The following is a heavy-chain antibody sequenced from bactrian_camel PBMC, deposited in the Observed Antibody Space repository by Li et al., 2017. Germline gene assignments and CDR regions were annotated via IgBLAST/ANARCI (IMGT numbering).Heavy chain of an antibody. CDR2: VDEDGTT. CDR1: VNDYDHAC. J-gene: IGHJ4*01. CDR3: ATYFHLE. Sequence: VQLVESGGGSVQSGGSLLLTCIRSVNDYDHACMGWFRQAPGREREAVAGVDEDGTTNYADSVKGRFTISRDNARNTEYLQMNSLKSEDTALYYCATYFHLEWGQGTQVTVS. D-gene: IGHD8*01. V-gene: IGHV3S53*01.